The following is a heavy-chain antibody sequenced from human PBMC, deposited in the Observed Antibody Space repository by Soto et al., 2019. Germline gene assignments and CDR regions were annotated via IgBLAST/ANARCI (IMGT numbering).Heavy chain of an antibody. CDR2: IKTDGSEK. Sequence: EVQLVESGGGLVQPGGSLRLSCAASGFTFSSYWMSWVRQAPGKGLEWVANIKTDGSEKYYMDSVRGRFTTSRDNARHFFFLQMNSLTGADTAVYYCTRDGSPFALDVWCLGTSVTGSS. CDR1: GFTFSSYW. J-gene: IGHJ6*02. CDR3: TRDGSPFALDV. V-gene: IGHV3-7*03.